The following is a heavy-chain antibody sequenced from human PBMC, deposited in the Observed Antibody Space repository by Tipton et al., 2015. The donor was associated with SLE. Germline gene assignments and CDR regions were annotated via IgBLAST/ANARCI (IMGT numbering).Heavy chain of an antibody. Sequence: LRLSCTVSGGSISRHYWSWIRQPPGKGLEWIGYIYYSGSTNYNPSLKSRVTISVDTSKNQFSLKLSSVTAADTAVYYCARDLREYGDAHFDYWGQGTLVTVSS. J-gene: IGHJ4*02. V-gene: IGHV4-59*11. D-gene: IGHD4-17*01. CDR2: IYYSGST. CDR1: GGSISRHY. CDR3: ARDLREYGDAHFDY.